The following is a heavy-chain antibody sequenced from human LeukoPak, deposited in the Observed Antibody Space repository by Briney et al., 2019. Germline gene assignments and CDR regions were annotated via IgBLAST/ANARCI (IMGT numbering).Heavy chain of an antibody. CDR2: INPTSGGT. CDR1: GYIFTGYF. Sequence: ASVKVSCKASGYIFTGYFMHWVRQAPGQGLEWMGWINPTSGGTGYAQKFQGRVTMTRDTSISTAYMELTRLRSDDTAVYYCARAKEYSTLGDWFDAWGQGAWVTVSS. V-gene: IGHV1-2*02. J-gene: IGHJ5*02. CDR3: ARAKEYSTLGDWFDA. D-gene: IGHD2/OR15-2a*01.